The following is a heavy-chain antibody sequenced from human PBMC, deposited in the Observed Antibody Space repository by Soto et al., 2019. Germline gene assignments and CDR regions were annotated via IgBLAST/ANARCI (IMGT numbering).Heavy chain of an antibody. CDR2: IIPIFGTA. CDR1: GGTFSSYA. CDR3: ARGGNIVVGPAALYHHGMDL. V-gene: IGHV1-69*01. D-gene: IGHD2-2*01. J-gene: IGHJ6*02. Sequence: QVQLVQSGAEVKKPGSSVKVSCKASGGTFSSYAISWVRQAPGQGLEWMGGIIPIFGTANYAQKFQGRVTINADESTSKGYLELKRLRSEGKGVEYCARGGNIVVGPAALYHHGMDLWGQGAPVTGSS.